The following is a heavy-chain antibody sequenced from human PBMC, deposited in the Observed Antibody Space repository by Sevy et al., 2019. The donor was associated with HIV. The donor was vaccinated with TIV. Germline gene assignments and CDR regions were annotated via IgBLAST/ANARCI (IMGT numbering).Heavy chain of an antibody. D-gene: IGHD3-10*01. CDR1: GFTFSSYA. CDR2: ISSNGGST. V-gene: IGHV3-64D*06. J-gene: IGHJ3*02. CDR3: VKDAGGPAAMVRGVSAFDI. Sequence: GGSLRLSCSASGFTFSSYAMHWVRQAPGKGLKSVSAISSNGGSTYYADSVKGRFTISRDNSKNTLYLQMSSLRAEDTAVYYCVKDAGGPAAMVRGVSAFDIWGQGTMVTVSS.